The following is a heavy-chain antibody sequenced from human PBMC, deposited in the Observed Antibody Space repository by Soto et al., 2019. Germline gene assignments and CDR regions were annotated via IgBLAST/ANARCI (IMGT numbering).Heavy chain of an antibody. CDR3: ATTNWNLNLFDP. D-gene: IGHD1-1*01. CDR1: GGSFSGYY. J-gene: IGHJ5*02. V-gene: IGHV4-34*01. CDR2: INHSGST. Sequence: QVQLQQWGAGLLKSSETLSLTCAVYGGSFSGYYWSWIRQPPGKGLEWIGEINHSGSTNYNPSLKSRVIISVDTSKNQFSLKLTSVTAADTAVYYCATTNWNLNLFDPWGQGTLVTVSS.